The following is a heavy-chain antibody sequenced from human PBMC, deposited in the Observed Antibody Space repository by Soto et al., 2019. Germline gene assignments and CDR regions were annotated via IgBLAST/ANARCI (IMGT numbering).Heavy chain of an antibody. Sequence: GGSLRLSCAASGFTFSSYSMNWVRQAPGKGLEWVSSISSSSSYIYYADSVKGRFTISRDNAKNSLYLQMNSLRAEDTAVYYCARGLQWLGIRVFDYWGQGTLVTVSS. CDR1: GFTFSSYS. D-gene: IGHD6-19*01. CDR2: ISSSSSYI. V-gene: IGHV3-21*01. CDR3: ARGLQWLGIRVFDY. J-gene: IGHJ4*02.